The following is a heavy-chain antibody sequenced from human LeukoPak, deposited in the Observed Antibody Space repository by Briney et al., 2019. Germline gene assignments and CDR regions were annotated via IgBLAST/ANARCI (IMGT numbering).Heavy chain of an antibody. Sequence: SETLSLTCTVSGGSISSSSYYWGWIRQPPGKGLEWIGSIYYSGSTYYNPSLKSRVTISVDTSKNQFSLKLSSVTAADTAVYYCALTIAAAGETNWFDPWGQGTLVTVSS. CDR3: ALTIAAAGETNWFDP. D-gene: IGHD6-13*01. CDR2: IYYSGST. CDR1: GGSISSSSYY. V-gene: IGHV4-39*01. J-gene: IGHJ5*02.